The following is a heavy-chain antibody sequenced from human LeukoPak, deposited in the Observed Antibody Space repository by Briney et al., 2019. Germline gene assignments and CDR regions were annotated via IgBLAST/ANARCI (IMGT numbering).Heavy chain of an antibody. Sequence: PGGSLRLSCAASGFTFSSHGMSWIRQAPGKGLEWVSYISSSGSTIYYADSVKGRFTISRDNAKNSLYLQMNSLRAEDTAVYYCARDHISWFGEPFGGSGFGYWGQGTLVTVSS. CDR3: ARDHISWFGEPFGGSGFGY. V-gene: IGHV3-11*01. D-gene: IGHD3-10*01. CDR1: GFTFSSHG. CDR2: ISSSGSTI. J-gene: IGHJ4*02.